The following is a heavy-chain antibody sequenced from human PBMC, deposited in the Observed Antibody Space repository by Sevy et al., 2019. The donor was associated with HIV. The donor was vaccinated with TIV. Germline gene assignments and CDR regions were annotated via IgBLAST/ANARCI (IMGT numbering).Heavy chain of an antibody. CDR1: GFTFSTYD. CDR3: ARACTAAGYKSGPIDAFDV. CDR2: IGTLLDT. V-gene: IGHV3-13*01. D-gene: IGHD6-13*01. J-gene: IGHJ3*01. Sequence: GGSLRLSCAASGFTFSTYDMHWVRQAAGEGLEWVSGIGTLLDTYYAASVKGRFIISGDYAKNSLILQMNSLRAGDTAIYYCARACTAAGYKSGPIDAFDVWGQGTVVTVSS.